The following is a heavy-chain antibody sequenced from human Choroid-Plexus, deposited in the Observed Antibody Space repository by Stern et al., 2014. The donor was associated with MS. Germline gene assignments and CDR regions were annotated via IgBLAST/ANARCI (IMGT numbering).Heavy chain of an antibody. V-gene: IGHV3-30*18. J-gene: IGHJ5*02. Sequence: VQLVESGGGVVQPGRPLRLSCVASGFTLGSCAMHWVRQAPGKGLEWVAGVSYDGSNKYYAVSVKGRFTISRDNSQNTLYMQMSSLRPEDTAVYYCAKDRQYLTYFFDHWGQGSLVTVSS. CDR3: AKDRQYLTYFFDH. CDR2: VSYDGSNK. D-gene: IGHD2/OR15-2a*01. CDR1: GFTLGSCA.